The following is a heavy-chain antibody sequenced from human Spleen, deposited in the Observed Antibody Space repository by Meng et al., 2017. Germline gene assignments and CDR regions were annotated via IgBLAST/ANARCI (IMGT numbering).Heavy chain of an antibody. D-gene: IGHD6-13*01. CDR3: ARATAAGFDY. Sequence: QGQFPGAATGRGRPSETPSLTCTVVGGSGSSGSYYWSWIRQPPGKGLEWIGYIYYSGSTSYNPSLKSRVTISVDTSKNQFSLKLSSVTAADTAVYYCARATAAGFDYWGQGTLVTVSS. CDR2: IYYSGST. V-gene: IGHV4-61*01. J-gene: IGHJ4*02. CDR1: GGSGSSGSYY.